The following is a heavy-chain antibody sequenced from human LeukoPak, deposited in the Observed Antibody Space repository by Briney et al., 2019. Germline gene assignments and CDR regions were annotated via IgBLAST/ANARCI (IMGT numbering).Heavy chain of an antibody. Sequence: SETLSLTCTVSGYSISSGYYWGWIRQPPGKGLEWIGSIYHSGSTYYNPSLKSRVTISVDTSKNQFSLKLSSVTAADTAVYYCARSSYYYGSGSYFRLGYFDYWGQGTLVTVSS. V-gene: IGHV4-38-2*02. J-gene: IGHJ4*02. CDR1: GYSISSGYY. CDR3: ARSSYYYGSGSYFRLGYFDY. CDR2: IYHSGST. D-gene: IGHD3-10*01.